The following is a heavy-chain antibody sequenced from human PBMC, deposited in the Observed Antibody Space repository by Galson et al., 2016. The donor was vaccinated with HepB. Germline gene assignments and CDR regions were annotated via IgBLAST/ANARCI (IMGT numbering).Heavy chain of an antibody. Sequence: SVKVSCKVSGYSLPELSIHWVRQAPGKGPEWMGGFDPEDVQISYAQKFQGRVIMTEDTSTDTAYMELSSLRSEDTAVYYCASGPIGVVVDDAFAIWGQGTMVTVSS. J-gene: IGHJ3*02. D-gene: IGHD2-15*01. CDR3: ASGPIGVVVDDAFAI. CDR1: GYSLPELS. CDR2: FDPEDVQI. V-gene: IGHV1-24*01.